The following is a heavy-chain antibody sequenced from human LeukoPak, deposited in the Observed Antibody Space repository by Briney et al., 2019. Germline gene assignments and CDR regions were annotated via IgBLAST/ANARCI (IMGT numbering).Heavy chain of an antibody. V-gene: IGHV3-30*18. CDR1: GFTFSGYG. CDR2: ISYDGSNK. CDR3: AKDPNDSSGSHPYY. J-gene: IGHJ4*02. D-gene: IGHD3-22*01. Sequence: PGGSLRLSCAASGFTFSGYGMHWVRQAPGKGLEWVTFISYDGSNKYYADSVNGRFTISRDNSKNTLYLQMNSLRAEDTAVYYCAKDPNDSSGSHPYYWGQGTLVTVSS.